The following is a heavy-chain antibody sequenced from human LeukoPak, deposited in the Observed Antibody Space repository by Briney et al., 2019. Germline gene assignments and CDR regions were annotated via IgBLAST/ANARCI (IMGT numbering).Heavy chain of an antibody. D-gene: IGHD4-17*01. CDR2: TRSKAYGGTT. CDR1: GFTFGDYA. CDR3: TSTFYGDPRDY. J-gene: IGHJ4*02. Sequence: GGSLRLSCTASGFTFGDYAMSWVRQAPGKGLEWVGFTRSKAYGGTTEYAASVKGRFTTSRDDSKSIAYLQMNSLKTEDTAVYYCTSTFYGDPRDYWGQGTLVTVSS. V-gene: IGHV3-49*04.